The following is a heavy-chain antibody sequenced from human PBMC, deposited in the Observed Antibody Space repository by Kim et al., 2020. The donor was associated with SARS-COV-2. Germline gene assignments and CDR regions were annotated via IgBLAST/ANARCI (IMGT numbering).Heavy chain of an antibody. J-gene: IGHJ6*02. Sequence: SETLSLTCAVYGGSFSGYYWSWIRQPPGKGLEWIGEINHSGSTNYNPSLKSRVTISVDTSKNQFSLKLSSVTAADTAVYYCARDKDFWSGYYTGTDYYYYGMDVWGQGTTVTVSS. CDR2: INHSGST. CDR3: ARDKDFWSGYYTGTDYYYYGMDV. D-gene: IGHD3-3*01. CDR1: GGSFSGYY. V-gene: IGHV4-34*01.